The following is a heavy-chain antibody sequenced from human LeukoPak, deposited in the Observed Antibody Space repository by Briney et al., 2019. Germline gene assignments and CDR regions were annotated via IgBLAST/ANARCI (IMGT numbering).Heavy chain of an antibody. CDR3: AKKIGYSYGR. CDR2: ISGSGGST. V-gene: IGHV3-23*01. Sequence: PGGSLRLSCTASAFTFDNFPMHWVRQAPGKGLEWVSAISGSGGSTYYADSVKGRFTISRDNSKNTLYLQMNSLRAEDTAVYYCAKKIGYSYGRWGQGTLVTVSS. J-gene: IGHJ4*02. CDR1: AFTFDNFP. D-gene: IGHD5-18*01.